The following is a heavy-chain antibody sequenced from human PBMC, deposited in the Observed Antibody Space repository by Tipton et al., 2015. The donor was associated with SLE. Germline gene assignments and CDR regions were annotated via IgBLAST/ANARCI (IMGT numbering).Heavy chain of an antibody. CDR3: ARNYFDTSGYRAYFHS. V-gene: IGHV3-30*03. J-gene: IGHJ4*02. D-gene: IGHD3-22*01. Sequence: SLRLSCAASGFPFSTFGMHWVRQAPGKGLEWVSFIRSDGSDKFYAESVKGRFSVSRDNSNNTLHLQMNILRAEDTGLYYCARNYFDTSGYRAYFHSWGQGTLVTVSS. CDR1: GFPFSTFG. CDR2: IRSDGSDK.